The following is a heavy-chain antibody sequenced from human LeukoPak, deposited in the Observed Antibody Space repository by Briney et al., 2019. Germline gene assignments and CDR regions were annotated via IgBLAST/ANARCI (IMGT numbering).Heavy chain of an antibody. D-gene: IGHD3-22*01. V-gene: IGHV1-2*02. J-gene: IGHJ4*01. Sequence: ASVKVSCTASGYTFTGYYMHWVRQAPGQGLEWMGWINPNSGGTNYAQKFQGRVTMTRDTSISTAYVELSRLRSDDTAVYYCARETSSQSGFGYFFDHWGQGTLVFVSS. CDR2: INPNSGGT. CDR3: ARETSSQSGFGYFFDH. CDR1: GYTFTGYY.